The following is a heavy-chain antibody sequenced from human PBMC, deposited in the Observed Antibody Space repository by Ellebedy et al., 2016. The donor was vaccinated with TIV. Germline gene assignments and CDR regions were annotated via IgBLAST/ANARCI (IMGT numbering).Heavy chain of an antibody. CDR3: AREGWSGSYYSYRAFYFDY. CDR2: IKQDGSEK. J-gene: IGHJ4*02. D-gene: IGHD1-26*01. CDR1: GFTFSSYW. V-gene: IGHV3-7*01. Sequence: PGGSLRLSCAASGFTFSSYWMSWVRQAPGKGLEWVANIKQDGSEKYYVDSVKGRFTISRDNAKHSLYLQMNSLRAEDTAVYYCAREGWSGSYYSYRAFYFDYWGQGTLVTVSS.